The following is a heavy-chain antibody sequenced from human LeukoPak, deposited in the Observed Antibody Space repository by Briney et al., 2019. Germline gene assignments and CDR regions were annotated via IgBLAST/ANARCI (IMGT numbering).Heavy chain of an antibody. Sequence: SETLSLTCTVSGGSISSGDYYWGWIRQPPGKGLEWIGYIYYSGSTYYNPSLKSRVTISVDTSKNQFSLKLSSVTAADTAVYYCARVREDDYGDHNDYWGQGTLVTVSS. V-gene: IGHV4-30-4*01. D-gene: IGHD4-17*01. CDR3: ARVREDDYGDHNDY. CDR1: GGSISSGDYY. J-gene: IGHJ4*02. CDR2: IYYSGST.